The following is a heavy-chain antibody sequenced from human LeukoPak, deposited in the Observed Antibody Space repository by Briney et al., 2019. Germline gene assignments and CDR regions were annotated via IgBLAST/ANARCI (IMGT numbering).Heavy chain of an antibody. Sequence: GGSLRLSCAASGFIFSNYGMNWVRQAPGKGLEWVAAISASGSATSYADSVKGRFTISRDNSKNTLYLQMNSLRAEDTAVYYCARDSPISSLRYFQHWGQGTLVTVSS. V-gene: IGHV3-23*01. CDR2: ISASGSAT. CDR3: ARDSPISSLRYFQH. J-gene: IGHJ1*01. D-gene: IGHD3-3*02. CDR1: GFIFSNYG.